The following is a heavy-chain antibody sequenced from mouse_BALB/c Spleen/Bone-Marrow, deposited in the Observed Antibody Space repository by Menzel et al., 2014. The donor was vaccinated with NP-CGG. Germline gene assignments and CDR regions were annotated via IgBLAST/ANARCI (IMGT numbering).Heavy chain of an antibody. CDR1: GYTFTRYW. J-gene: IGHJ4*01. Sequence: VQLQQSGAELARPGASVKLSCKTSGYTFTRYWMQWVKQRPGQGLEWIGAIYPGDGDTTHSQKFKGKATLTADKTSSTAYMQLTYLASEDPAVYYCARRYRYPNAVDYWGQGTSVTVSS. D-gene: IGHD2-14*01. V-gene: IGHV1-87*01. CDR2: IYPGDGDT. CDR3: ARRYRYPNAVDY.